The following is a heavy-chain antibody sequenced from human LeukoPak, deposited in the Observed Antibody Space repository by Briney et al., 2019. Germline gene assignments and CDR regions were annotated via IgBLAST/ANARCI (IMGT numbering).Heavy chain of an antibody. V-gene: IGHV1-46*01. J-gene: IGHJ6*02. D-gene: IGHD2-2*01. CDR3: ARESGGYCSSTRCYETTLPVPQYYYYGMDV. Sequence: ASVKVSCKASGYTFTSYYMHWVRQAPGQGLEWMGIIKPSGGSTSYAQKFQGRVTMTRDTSTSTVYMELSSLRSEDTAVYYCARESGGYCSSTRCYETTLPVPQYYYYGMDVWGQGTTVTVSS. CDR1: GYTFTSYY. CDR2: IKPSGGST.